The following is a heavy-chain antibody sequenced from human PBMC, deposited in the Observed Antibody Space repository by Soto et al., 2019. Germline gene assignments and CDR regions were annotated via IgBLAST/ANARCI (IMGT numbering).Heavy chain of an antibody. CDR1: GGTFSTHA. J-gene: IGHJ6*02. Sequence: QVQLVQSGAEVKKPGSSVKVSCKASGGTFSTHAISWVRQAPGQGLEWLGGIIPTLGTPNYAQKFQGRVTVTADEYTSTAYMELSRLTSEDTAVYYCARAAFRSGYYGYYYGMDDWGQGTAVNVS. D-gene: IGHD3-3*01. CDR3: ARAAFRSGYYGYYYGMDD. V-gene: IGHV1-69*01. CDR2: IIPTLGTP.